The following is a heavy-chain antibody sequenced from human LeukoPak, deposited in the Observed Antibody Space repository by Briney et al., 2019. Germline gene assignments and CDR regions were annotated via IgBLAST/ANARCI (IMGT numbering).Heavy chain of an antibody. CDR1: GFTFSTYG. CDR2: IRYDGSKK. J-gene: IGHJ4*02. Sequence: GGSLGLSCAASGFTFSTYGMHWVRQAPGKGLEWVAFIRYDGSKKYYADSVKGRFTISRGNSKNTLYLQMNSLRAEDTAVYYCAKDSGPTLLYPAFDYWGQGTLVTVSS. CDR3: AKDSGPTLLYPAFDY. V-gene: IGHV3-30*02. D-gene: IGHD2-2*02.